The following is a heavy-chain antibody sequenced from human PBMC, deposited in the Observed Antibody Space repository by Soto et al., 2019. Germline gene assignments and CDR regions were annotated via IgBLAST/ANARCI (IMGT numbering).Heavy chain of an antibody. D-gene: IGHD6-13*01. V-gene: IGHV5-10-1*01. CDR1: GYSFTSYW. CDR2: IDPSDSYT. Sequence: GESLKISCKGSGYSFTSYWISWVRQMPGKGLEWMGRIDPSDSYTNYSPSFQGHVTISADKSISTAYLQWSSLKASDTAMYYCERTGIAAAGSDYWGQGTLVTVSS. J-gene: IGHJ4*02. CDR3: ERTGIAAAGSDY.